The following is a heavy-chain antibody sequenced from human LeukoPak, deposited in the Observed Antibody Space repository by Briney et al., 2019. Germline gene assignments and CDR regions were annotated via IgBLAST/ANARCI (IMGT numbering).Heavy chain of an antibody. CDR1: GFTFSSYA. D-gene: IGHD6-19*01. J-gene: IGHJ5*02. CDR3: AKDRGIAVKINWFDP. CDR2: ISGSGGST. Sequence: GGSLRLSCAASGFTFSSYAMSWVRQAPGKGLERVSAISGSGGSTYYADSVKGRFTISRDNSKNTLYLQMNSLRAEDTAVYYCAKDRGIAVKINWFDPWGQGTLVTVSS. V-gene: IGHV3-23*01.